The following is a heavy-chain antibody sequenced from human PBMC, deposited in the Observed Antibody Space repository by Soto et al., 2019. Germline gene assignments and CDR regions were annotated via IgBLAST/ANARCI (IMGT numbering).Heavy chain of an antibody. CDR3: ASERSAQYFDA. Sequence: ASGKGSCKASGGTFSRHAIAWVRQAPGQGLEWMGGISPTFGTATYAPKFQGRVAISADRSSNTAYMELSSLRSQDTAVYYCASERSAQYFDAWAQGTVVTVSS. D-gene: IGHD1-26*01. CDR1: GGTFSRHA. J-gene: IGHJ4*02. V-gene: IGHV1-69*06. CDR2: ISPTFGTA.